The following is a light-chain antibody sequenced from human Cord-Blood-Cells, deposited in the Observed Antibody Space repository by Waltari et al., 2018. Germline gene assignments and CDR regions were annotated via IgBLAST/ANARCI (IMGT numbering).Light chain of an antibody. CDR1: SRHVGGYNY. CDR2: DVS. Sequence: QSALTQPPSVSGSPGQSITISCTGTSRHVGGYNYVSWYQQHPGKAPKLMIYDVSNRPSGVSNRFSGSKSGNTASLTISGLQAEDEADYYCSSYTSSSTLYVFGTGTKVTVL. CDR3: SSYTSSSTLYV. V-gene: IGLV2-14*01. J-gene: IGLJ1*01.